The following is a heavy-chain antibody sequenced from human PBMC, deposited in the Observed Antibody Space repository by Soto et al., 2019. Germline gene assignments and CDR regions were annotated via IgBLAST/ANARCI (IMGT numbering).Heavy chain of an antibody. CDR3: PPDTRYNWTHFDY. D-gene: IGHD1-20*01. CDR1: GLTFSNAC. CDR2: IRSNSAGGTT. V-gene: IGHV3-15*01. J-gene: IGHJ4*02. Sequence: EVQLVESGGGLIKPGGSLRLSCAASGLTFSNACMNWLRQAPGEGLEWLGRIRSNSAGGTTDYAAPVTGRFTISRDDSKNMIYLQMTSLKPEDTAVYSCPPDTRYNWTHFDYGGPGTLVIVSS.